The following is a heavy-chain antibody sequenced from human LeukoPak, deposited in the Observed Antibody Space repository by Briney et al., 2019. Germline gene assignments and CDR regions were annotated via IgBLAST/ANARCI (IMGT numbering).Heavy chain of an antibody. D-gene: IGHD3-10*01. CDR1: GGSISSSSYY. Sequence: PSETLSLTCTVSGGSISSSSYYWGWIRQPPGKGLEWIGSIYYSGSTYYNPSLKSRVTISVDTSKNQFSLKLSSVTAADTAVYYCARAAGYYGSGSYYDNWGQGTLVTVSS. V-gene: IGHV4-39*07. J-gene: IGHJ4*02. CDR2: IYYSGST. CDR3: ARAAGYYGSGSYYDN.